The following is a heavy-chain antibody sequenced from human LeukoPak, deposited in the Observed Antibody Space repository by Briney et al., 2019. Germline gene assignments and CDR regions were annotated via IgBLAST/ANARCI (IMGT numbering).Heavy chain of an antibody. V-gene: IGHV4-34*01. J-gene: IGHJ4*02. CDR3: ARHAADSSSPDEFDY. CDR2: INHSGST. D-gene: IGHD6-6*01. CDR1: GGSFSGYY. Sequence: PSETLSLTCAVYGGSFSGYYWSWIRQPPGKGLEWIGEINHSGSTYYNPSLKSRVTISVDTSKNQFSLKLSSVTAADTAVYYCARHAADSSSPDEFDYWGQGTLVTVSS.